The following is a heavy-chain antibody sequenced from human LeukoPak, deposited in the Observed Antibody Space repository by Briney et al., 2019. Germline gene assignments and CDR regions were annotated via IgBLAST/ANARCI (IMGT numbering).Heavy chain of an antibody. CDR3: AKDPYGSGRGDWFDP. CDR1: GFTFSSYG. D-gene: IGHD3-10*01. J-gene: IGHJ5*02. Sequence: GGSLRLSCAASGFTFSSYGMHWVRQAPGKGLEWVAVISYDGSNKYYADSVKGRFTISRDNSKNTLYLQMNSLRAEDTAVYYCAKDPYGSGRGDWFDPWGQGTLVTVSS. V-gene: IGHV3-30*18. CDR2: ISYDGSNK.